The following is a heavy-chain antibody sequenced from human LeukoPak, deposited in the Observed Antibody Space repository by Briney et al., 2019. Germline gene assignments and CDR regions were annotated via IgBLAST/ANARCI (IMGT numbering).Heavy chain of an antibody. CDR2: IWNDGTNK. V-gene: IGHV3-33*01. Sequence: PGGSLRLSCAASGFTFSSYGMHWVRQAPGKGLEWAAVIWNDGTNKYYADSVKGRFTISRDNSKNTLYLQMNSLRDEDTAVYYCARVVGSGWPPFDHWGQGTLVTVSS. D-gene: IGHD6-19*01. CDR1: GFTFSSYG. J-gene: IGHJ4*02. CDR3: ARVVGSGWPPFDH.